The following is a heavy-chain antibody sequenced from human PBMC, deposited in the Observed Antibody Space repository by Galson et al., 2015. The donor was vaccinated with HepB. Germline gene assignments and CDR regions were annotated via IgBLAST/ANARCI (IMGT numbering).Heavy chain of an antibody. CDR1: GDSVSSNSAA. V-gene: IGHV6-1*01. J-gene: IGHJ6*02. CDR3: ARESPTPMYSSGWDPYGMDV. Sequence: CAISGDSVSSNSAAWNWIRQSPSRGLEWLGRTYYRSKWYNDYAVSVKSRITINPDTSKNQFSLQLNSVTPEDTAVYYCARESPTPMYSSGWDPYGMDVWGQGTTVTVSS. D-gene: IGHD6-19*01. CDR2: TYYRSKWYN.